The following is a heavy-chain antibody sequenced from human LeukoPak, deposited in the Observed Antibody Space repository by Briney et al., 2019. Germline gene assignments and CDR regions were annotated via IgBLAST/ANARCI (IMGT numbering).Heavy chain of an antibody. J-gene: IGHJ6*02. CDR2: ISSSGTTI. CDR3: ARGAARDYYYYGMDV. V-gene: IGHV3-11*01. Sequence: GGSLRLSCAVSGFTFSDYYMSRIRQAPGKGLEWVSYISSSGTTIYYTDSVKGRFTISRDNAKNSLYLQMNSLRAEDTAVYYCARGAARDYYYYGMDVWGQGTTVTVSS. D-gene: IGHD6-13*01. CDR1: GFTFSDYY.